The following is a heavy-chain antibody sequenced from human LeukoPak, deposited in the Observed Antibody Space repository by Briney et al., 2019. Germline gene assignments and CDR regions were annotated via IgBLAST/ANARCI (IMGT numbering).Heavy chain of an antibody. CDR2: ISNNGGDT. V-gene: IGHV3-23*01. CDR1: GFTFTTYA. D-gene: IGHD5/OR15-5a*01. J-gene: IGHJ4*02. Sequence: GGSLRLSCAASGFTFTTYAMSWVRQAPGMGLEWVSSISNNGGDTYYADSVKGRLSISRDNSKNTLCLQINSLRAEDTAMYYCAKSMSTFYRGFFDYWGQGTLASVSS. CDR3: AKSMSTFYRGFFDY.